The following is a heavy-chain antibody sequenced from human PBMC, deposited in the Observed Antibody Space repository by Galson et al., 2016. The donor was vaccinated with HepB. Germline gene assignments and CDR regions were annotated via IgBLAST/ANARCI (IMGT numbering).Heavy chain of an antibody. V-gene: IGHV3-15*01. D-gene: IGHD3-9*01. CDR2: IKSATDGATT. CDR1: EFTFKSAW. CDR3: TTHWAEGISTGFHYNRFNF. J-gene: IGHJ3*01. Sequence: SLRLSCAASEFTFKSAWMSWVRQAPGKGLEWVGRIKSATDGATTDYAAPVKGRFTISRDDSRNTLFLQMTSLKIEDTAVYYCTTHWAEGISTGFHYNRFNFWGQGTMVTVSS.